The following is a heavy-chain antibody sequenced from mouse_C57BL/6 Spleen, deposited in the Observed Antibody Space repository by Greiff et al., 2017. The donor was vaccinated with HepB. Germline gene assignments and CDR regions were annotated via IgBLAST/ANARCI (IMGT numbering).Heavy chain of an antibody. J-gene: IGHJ2*01. CDR2: IYPGDGDT. V-gene: IGHV1-82*01. CDR3: ARSGYYYGSNLFDY. D-gene: IGHD1-1*01. CDR1: GYAFSSSW. Sequence: VKLKESGPELVKPGASVKISCKASGYAFSSSWMNWVKQRPGKGLEWIGRIYPGDGDTNYNGKFKGKATLTADKSSSTAYMQLSSLTSEDSAVYFCARSGYYYGSNLFDYWGQGTTLTVSS.